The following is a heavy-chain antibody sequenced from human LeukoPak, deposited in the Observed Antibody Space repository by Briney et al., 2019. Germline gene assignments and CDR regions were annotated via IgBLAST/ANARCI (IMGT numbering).Heavy chain of an antibody. CDR1: GGSISSYY. V-gene: IGHV4-59*01. J-gene: IGHJ6*02. CDR2: IYYTGNT. D-gene: IGHD2-15*01. CDR3: ARDGGSVYYGMDV. Sequence: SETLSLTCTVSGGSISSYYWSWIRQPPGKGLEWIGYIYYTGNTNYNPSLKSRVTMSVDTSKNQFSLNLSSVTAADTAVYYCARDGGSVYYGMDVWGQGTTVTVSS.